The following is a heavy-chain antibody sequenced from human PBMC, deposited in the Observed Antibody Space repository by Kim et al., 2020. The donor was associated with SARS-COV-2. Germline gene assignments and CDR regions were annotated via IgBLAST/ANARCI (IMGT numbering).Heavy chain of an antibody. CDR3: VKGIGSSWYRIRNNWFDP. D-gene: IGHD6-13*01. Sequence: GGSLRLSCSASGFTFSSYAMHWVRQAPGKGLEYVSAISSNGGSTYYADSVKGRFTISRDNSKNTLYLQMSSLRAEDTAVYYCVKGIGSSWYRIRNNWFDPWGQGTLVTVSS. CDR2: ISSNGGST. CDR1: GFTFSSYA. J-gene: IGHJ5*02. V-gene: IGHV3-64D*09.